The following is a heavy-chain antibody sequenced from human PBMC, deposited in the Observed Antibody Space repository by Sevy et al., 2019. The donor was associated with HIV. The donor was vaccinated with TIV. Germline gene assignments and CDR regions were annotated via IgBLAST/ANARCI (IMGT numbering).Heavy chain of an antibody. J-gene: IGHJ5*02. Sequence: GGSLRLSCTGSGFNIADYYMTWVRQAPGKGLDWVGFIITKNHGGTPEYGASVKGRFTISRDDSKNTIYLQMHSLKTEATGIYYCARHAREARRGSGVYYNVTDGFDPWGQGTLVTVSS. V-gene: IGHV3-49*04. D-gene: IGHD3-10*01. CDR2: IITKNHGGTP. CDR3: ARHAREARRGSGVYYNVTDGFDP. CDR1: GFNIADYY.